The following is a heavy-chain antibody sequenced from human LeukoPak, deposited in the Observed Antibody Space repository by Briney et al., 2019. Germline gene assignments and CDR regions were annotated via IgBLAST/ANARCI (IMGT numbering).Heavy chain of an antibody. J-gene: IGHJ4*02. CDR1: GFTFSNYW. Sequence: PGGSLRLSCEASGFTFSNYWLSWVRQAPGKGLEWVANIRFDGSETYYVDSVKGRFTISRDNPKKSLYLQMNSLRAEDTAVYYCARSGITPAFDYWGQGTLVTVSS. CDR2: IRFDGSET. V-gene: IGHV3-7*01. D-gene: IGHD2-15*01. CDR3: ARSGITPAFDY.